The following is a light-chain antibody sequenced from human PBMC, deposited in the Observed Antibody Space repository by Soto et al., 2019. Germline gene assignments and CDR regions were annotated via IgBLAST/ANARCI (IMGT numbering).Light chain of an antibody. CDR2: SND. Sequence: QPVLTQPPSASGTPGQTVTISCSGSSFNIGFNYVYWYQQLPGMAPNLLIHSNDERPPGVPDRFSGSKSGTSASLAISGHRSEDEAEYCRAAWDDSLSGGVFGTGTKLTVL. J-gene: IGLJ1*01. V-gene: IGLV1-47*02. CDR3: AAWDDSLSGGV. CDR1: SFNIGFNY.